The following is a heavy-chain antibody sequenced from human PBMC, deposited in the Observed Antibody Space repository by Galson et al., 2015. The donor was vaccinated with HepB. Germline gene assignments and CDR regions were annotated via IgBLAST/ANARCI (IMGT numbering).Heavy chain of an antibody. CDR2: INHSGST. CDR1: GGSFSGYY. Sequence: SETLSLTCAVYGGSFSGYYWSWIRQPPGKGLEWIGEINHSGSTNYNQSLKSRVTISVDTSKNQFSLKLSSVTAADTAVYYCAPQTDEDTAMARGVWGQGTTVTVSS. CDR3: APQTDEDTAMARGV. V-gene: IGHV4-34*01. D-gene: IGHD5-18*01. J-gene: IGHJ6*02.